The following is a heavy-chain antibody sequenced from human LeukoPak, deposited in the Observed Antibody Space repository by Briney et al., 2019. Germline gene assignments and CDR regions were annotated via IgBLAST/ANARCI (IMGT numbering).Heavy chain of an antibody. CDR3: ARDSSSWYSFTYGMDV. Sequence: SETLSLTCTVSGGSISSYYWSWIRQPPGKGLEWLGYIYYSGSTNYNPSLKSRVTISVDTSKNQFSLKLSSVTAADTAVYYCARDSSSWYSFTYGMDVWGQGTTVTVSS. D-gene: IGHD6-13*01. CDR1: GGSISSYY. V-gene: IGHV4-59*01. J-gene: IGHJ6*02. CDR2: IYYSGST.